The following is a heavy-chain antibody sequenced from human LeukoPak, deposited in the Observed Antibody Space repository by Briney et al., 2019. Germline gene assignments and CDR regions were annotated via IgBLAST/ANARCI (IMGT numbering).Heavy chain of an antibody. J-gene: IGHJ4*02. CDR2: IIPIFGAP. Sequence: SVKVSCKASGGTFSSKAISWVRQAPGQGLEWIGGIIPIFGAPFYAQKFQGRVTITTDESTNTANMELDSLKSEDTAVYYCSRGFSSSWSYFENWGQGTLVTVSS. V-gene: IGHV1-69*05. CDR1: GGTFSSKA. D-gene: IGHD6-13*01. CDR3: SRGFSSSWSYFEN.